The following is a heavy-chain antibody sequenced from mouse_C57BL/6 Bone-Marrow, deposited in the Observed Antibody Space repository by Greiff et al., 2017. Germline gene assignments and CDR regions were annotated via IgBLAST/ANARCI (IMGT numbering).Heavy chain of an antibody. CDR1: GFNIKDYY. V-gene: IGHV14-2*01. CDR3: ASAPTKGNAMDY. CDR2: IDPEDGET. D-gene: IGHD6-1*01. J-gene: IGHJ4*01. Sequence: VHVKQSGAELVKPGASVKLSCTASGFNIKDYYMHWVKQRTEQGLEWIGRIDPEDGETKYAPKFQGKATITADTSSNTAYLQLSSLTSEDTAVYYCASAPTKGNAMDYWGQGTSVTVSS.